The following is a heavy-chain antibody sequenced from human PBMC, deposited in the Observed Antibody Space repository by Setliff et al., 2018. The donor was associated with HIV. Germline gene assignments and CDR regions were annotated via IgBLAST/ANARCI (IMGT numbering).Heavy chain of an antibody. J-gene: IGHJ3*02. CDR2: INAGNGNT. D-gene: IGHD4-17*01. CDR3: ARGVYGDAAFDT. V-gene: IGHV1-3*01. Sequence: ASVKVSCKASGYTFTSYAMHWVRQAPGQRLEWMGWINAGNGNTKYSQKFQGRVTITRDTSASTAYMELSSLRSEDTAVYYCARGVYGDAAFDTWGQGTMVTVSS. CDR1: GYTFTSYA.